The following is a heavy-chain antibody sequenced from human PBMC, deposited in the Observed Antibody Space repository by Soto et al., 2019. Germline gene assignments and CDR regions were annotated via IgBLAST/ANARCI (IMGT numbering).Heavy chain of an antibody. V-gene: IGHV3-15*01. Sequence: EVQLVESGGGLVKPGGSLRLSCAASGFTFSNAWMSWVRQAPGKGLEWVGRIKSKTDGGTTDYAAPVKGRFTISRDDSKNTLYLQMNSRETEDTAVYYCTTDRSYSGSGSYPPFDYWGQGTLVTVSS. J-gene: IGHJ4*02. D-gene: IGHD3-10*01. CDR1: GFTFSNAW. CDR2: IKSKTDGGTT. CDR3: TTDRSYSGSGSYPPFDY.